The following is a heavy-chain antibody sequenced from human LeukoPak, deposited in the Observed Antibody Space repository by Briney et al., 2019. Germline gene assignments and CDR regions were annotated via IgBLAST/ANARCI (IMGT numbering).Heavy chain of an antibody. V-gene: IGHV4-4*09. CDR1: GGSFSGYY. CDR2: IYTSGST. CDR3: ARGTTVKAFDI. Sequence: PSETLSLTCAVYGGSFSGYYWSWIRQPPGKGLEWIGYIYTSGSTNYNPSLKSRVTISVDTSKNQFSLKLSSVTAADTAVYYCARGTTVKAFDIWGQGAMVTVSS. D-gene: IGHD4-17*01. J-gene: IGHJ3*02.